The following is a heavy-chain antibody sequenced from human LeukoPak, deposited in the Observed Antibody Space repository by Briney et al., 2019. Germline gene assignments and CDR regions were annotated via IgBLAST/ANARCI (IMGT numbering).Heavy chain of an antibody. J-gene: IGHJ4*02. Sequence: SETLSLTCTVSGGSVSSGGYCWSWIRQYPGKGLEWIGYIYYSGSTYYNPSLESRVTISLDTSKNQFSLKLGSVTAADTAVYYCARAFSPYYFDYWGQGTLVTVSS. CDR1: GGSVSSGGYC. CDR3: ARAFSPYYFDY. CDR2: IYYSGST. V-gene: IGHV4-31*03.